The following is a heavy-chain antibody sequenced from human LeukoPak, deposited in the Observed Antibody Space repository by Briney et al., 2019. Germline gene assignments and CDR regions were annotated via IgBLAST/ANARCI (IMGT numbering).Heavy chain of an antibody. J-gene: IGHJ4*02. CDR2: IYYRGNT. CDR1: GGSISGSSYY. Sequence: SETLSLTCTVSGGSISGSSYYWGWIRQPPGKGLEWIGTIYYRGNTYYNPSLKSRVSISVDTSKNQFSLSLRSVTAADTAVYYCARPDIAAAGTVDYWGQGTLVTVSS. V-gene: IGHV4-39*07. CDR3: ARPDIAAAGTVDY. D-gene: IGHD6-13*01.